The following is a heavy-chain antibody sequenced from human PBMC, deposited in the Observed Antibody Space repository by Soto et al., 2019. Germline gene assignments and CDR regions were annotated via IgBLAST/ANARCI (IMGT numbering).Heavy chain of an antibody. J-gene: IGHJ6*02. V-gene: IGHV5-51*01. CDR1: GYSFTSYW. CDR3: ATTSRDGYNLRRYYYGMAV. D-gene: IGHD5-12*01. CDR2: IYPGDSDT. Sequence: WESLKISCKGSGYSFTSYWFGWVRQMPGKGLKWMGIIYPGDSDTRYSPSFQGQVTISADKSISTAYLQWSSLKASDTAMYYCATTSRDGYNLRRYYYGMAVWGQGTTVTVSS.